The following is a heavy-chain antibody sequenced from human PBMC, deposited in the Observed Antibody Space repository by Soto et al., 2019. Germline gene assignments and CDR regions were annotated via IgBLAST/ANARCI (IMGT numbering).Heavy chain of an antibody. CDR3: ARVNYGSGSYLPDY. CDR2: IYYSGST. Sequence: QVQLQESGPGLVKPSQTLSLTCTVSGGSISSGGYYWSWIRQHPGKGLEWIGYIYYSGSTYYNPSLKSRVTISVDTSKNQFSLKLSSMTAADTAVYYCARVNYGSGSYLPDYWGQGTLVTVSS. D-gene: IGHD3-10*01. V-gene: IGHV4-31*03. J-gene: IGHJ4*02. CDR1: GGSISSGGYY.